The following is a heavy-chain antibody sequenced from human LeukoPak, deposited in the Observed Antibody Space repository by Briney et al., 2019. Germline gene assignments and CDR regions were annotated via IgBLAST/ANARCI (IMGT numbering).Heavy chain of an antibody. CDR2: ISSSSSYI. CDR3: ASSIAVAGSRFDY. J-gene: IGHJ4*02. D-gene: IGHD6-19*01. V-gene: IGHV3-21*01. Sequence: SSISSSSSYIYYADSVKGRFTISRDNAKNSLYLQMNSLRAEDTAVYYCASSIAVAGSRFDYWGQGTLVTVSS.